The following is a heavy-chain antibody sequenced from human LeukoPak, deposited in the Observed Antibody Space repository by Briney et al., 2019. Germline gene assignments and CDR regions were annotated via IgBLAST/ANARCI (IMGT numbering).Heavy chain of an antibody. V-gene: IGHV3-23*01. Sequence: GGSLRLSCAASGFTFSSYAMSWVRQAPGKGLEWVSAISGSGGSTYYADSVKGRFTISRDNSKNTLCLQMNSLRAEDTAVYYCAKDRRGYGYPAGWGQGTLVTVSS. D-gene: IGHD5-18*01. CDR2: ISGSGGST. CDR1: GFTFSSYA. CDR3: AKDRRGYGYPAG. J-gene: IGHJ4*02.